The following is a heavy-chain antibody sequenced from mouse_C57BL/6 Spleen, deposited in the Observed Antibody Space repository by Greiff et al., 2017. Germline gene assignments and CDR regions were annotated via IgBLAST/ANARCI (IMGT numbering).Heavy chain of an antibody. CDR3: ARKGAYGYDDEYYCDY. V-gene: IGHV1-22*01. CDR1: GYTFTDYN. CDR2: INPNNGGT. D-gene: IGHD2-2*01. J-gene: IGHJ2*01. Sequence: VQLQQSGPELVKPGASVKMSCKASGYTFTDYNMHWVKQSHGKSLEWIGYINPNNGGTSYNQKFKGKATLTVNKSSSTAYMELRSLTSEDSAVYYCARKGAYGYDDEYYCDYWGQGTTLTVSS.